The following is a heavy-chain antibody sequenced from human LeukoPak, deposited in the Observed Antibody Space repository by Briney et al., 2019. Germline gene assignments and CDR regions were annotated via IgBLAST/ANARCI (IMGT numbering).Heavy chain of an antibody. CDR2: IYYSGST. J-gene: IGHJ4*02. D-gene: IGHD2-15*01. CDR1: GGSISSSSYY. CDR3: ATSPSYCSGGSCYSV. V-gene: IGHV4-39*07. Sequence: SETLSLTCTVSGGSISSSSYYWGWIRQPPGKGLEWIGSIYYSGSTYYNPSLKSRVTISVDTSKNQFSLKLSSVTAADTAVYYCATSPSYCSGGSCYSVWGQGTLVTVSS.